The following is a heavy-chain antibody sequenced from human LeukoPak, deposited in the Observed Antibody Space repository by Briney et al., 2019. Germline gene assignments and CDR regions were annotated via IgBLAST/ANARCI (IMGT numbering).Heavy chain of an antibody. CDR3: TRRGLVPAFDI. CDR2: LNGDGSST. D-gene: IGHD2-2*01. CDR1: GLTFSSYW. Sequence: GGSLRLSCAASGLTFSSYWMQWVRQAPGNGLVWVSHLNGDGSSTTYADAVKGRFTISRDNAKNTLYLQMSSLRVEDTAVYYCTRRGLVPAFDIWGQGTMVTV. V-gene: IGHV3-74*01. J-gene: IGHJ3*02.